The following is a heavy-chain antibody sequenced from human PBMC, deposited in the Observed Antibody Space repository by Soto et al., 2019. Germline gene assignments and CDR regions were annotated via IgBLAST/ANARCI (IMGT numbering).Heavy chain of an antibody. CDR2: ISGSGGVT. V-gene: IGHV3-23*01. J-gene: IGHJ4*02. D-gene: IGHD6-13*01. CDR1: GFTFNIYA. Sequence: VQLLESGGNLVQPGGSLRLSCAASGFTFNIYAMSWVRQAPGKGLEWVSVISGSGGVTYYADSVKGRFTISRDNSKNTLYLQMNSLRAEDTAVYYCAKGDGYSSSWIDYWGQGTLVTVSS. CDR3: AKGDGYSSSWIDY.